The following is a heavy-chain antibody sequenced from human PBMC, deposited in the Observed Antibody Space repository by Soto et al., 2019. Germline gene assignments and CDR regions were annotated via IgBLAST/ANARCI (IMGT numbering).Heavy chain of an antibody. CDR3: ARAGGLGAVAVDY. J-gene: IGHJ4*02. CDR1: GGSIIDGGYC. CDR2: IYHSGST. Sequence: SQTLSLTCTVSGGSIIDGGYCWSWIRQPPGKGLEWIGYIYHSGSTYYNPSLKSRVTISVDRSKNQFSLKLSSVTAADTAVYYCARAGGLGAVAVDYWGKGTLVTVSS. V-gene: IGHV4-30-2*01. D-gene: IGHD6-19*01.